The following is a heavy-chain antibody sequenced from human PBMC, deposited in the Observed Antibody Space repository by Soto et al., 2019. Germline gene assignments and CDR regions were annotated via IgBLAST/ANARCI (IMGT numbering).Heavy chain of an antibody. V-gene: IGHV3-23*01. CDR3: AKADGQQWLLPHLEN. CDR1: GFNFNKYA. D-gene: IGHD6-19*01. J-gene: IGHJ4*02. Sequence: EVQLLESGGGLVRPGECLRLSCAASGFNFNKYAMSWVRQAPGEGLEWVSGISCCGGTASYADSVKGRFTIARDDAKNTLYLDMNSLRVEDTAEYYCAKADGQQWLLPHLENWGRGTLVTVS. CDR2: ISCCGGTA.